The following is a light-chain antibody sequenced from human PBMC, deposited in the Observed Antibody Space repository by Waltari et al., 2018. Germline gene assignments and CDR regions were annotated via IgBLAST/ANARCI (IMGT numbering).Light chain of an antibody. CDR1: QSLVHSDGNTY. V-gene: IGKV2-30*02. CDR3: MQGTHWPWT. CDR2: KVS. Sequence: MTQSPLSLPVTLGQPASISCRSSQSLVHSDGNTYLNWFQQRPGQSPRRLIYKVSNRDSGVPDRFSGSGSGTDFTLKISRVEAEDVGVYYCMQGTHWPWTFGQGTKVDIK. J-gene: IGKJ1*01.